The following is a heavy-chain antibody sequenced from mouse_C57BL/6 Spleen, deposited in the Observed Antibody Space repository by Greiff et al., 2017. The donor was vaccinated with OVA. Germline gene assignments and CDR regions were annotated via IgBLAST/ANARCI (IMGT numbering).Heavy chain of an antibody. CDR1: GYSFTDYN. CDR3: ASGYSNYYAMDY. V-gene: IGHV1-39*01. CDR2: INPNYGTT. J-gene: IGHJ4*01. D-gene: IGHD2-5*01. Sequence: EVKLMESGPELVKPGASVKISCKASGYSFTDYNMNWVKQSNGKSLEWIGVINPNYGTTSYNQKFKGKATLTVDQSSSTAYMQLNSLTSEDSAVYYCASGYSNYYAMDYWGQGTSVTVSS.